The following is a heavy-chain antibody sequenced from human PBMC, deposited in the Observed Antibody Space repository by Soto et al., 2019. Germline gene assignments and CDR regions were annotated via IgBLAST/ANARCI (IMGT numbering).Heavy chain of an antibody. V-gene: IGHV1-46*01. D-gene: IGHD1-26*01. CDR1: GYTFTSYY. CDR2: INPSGGST. Sequence: ASVKVSCKASGYTFTSYYMHWVRQAPGQGLEWMGIINPSGGSTSYAQKFQGRVTMTRDTSTSTVYMELSSLRSEDTAVYYCARDLTTGDYYYYYGMDVWGQGTTVTVSS. J-gene: IGHJ6*02. CDR3: ARDLTTGDYYYYYGMDV.